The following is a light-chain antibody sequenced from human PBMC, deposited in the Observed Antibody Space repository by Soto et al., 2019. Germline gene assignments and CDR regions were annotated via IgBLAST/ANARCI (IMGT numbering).Light chain of an antibody. CDR1: SSDIGAFNY. Sequence: QSALTQPASVSGSPGQSITISCTGSSSDIGAFNYVAWYQQHPGKAPKLIIHGVTNRPPGVSSRFSGSKSDYTASLTISGLQAEDEADYYCSSYTTAFFYVFGTGTKVTVL. J-gene: IGLJ1*01. V-gene: IGLV2-14*01. CDR3: SSYTTAFFYV. CDR2: GVT.